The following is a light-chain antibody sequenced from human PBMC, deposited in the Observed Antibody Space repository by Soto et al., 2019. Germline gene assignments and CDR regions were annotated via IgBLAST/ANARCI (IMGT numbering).Light chain of an antibody. CDR2: YDD. J-gene: IGLJ3*02. CDR1: SSNIGNNA. Sequence: QSVLTQPPSVSDTPRQRVTISCSGSSSNIGNNAVNWYQQLPGKAPKLLIYYDDLLAPGVSHRFSGQKSGTSASLAISGLQPEDEVEYDCAAWDESLNGLVFGGGTKVTVL. CDR3: AAWDESLNGLV. V-gene: IGLV1-36*01.